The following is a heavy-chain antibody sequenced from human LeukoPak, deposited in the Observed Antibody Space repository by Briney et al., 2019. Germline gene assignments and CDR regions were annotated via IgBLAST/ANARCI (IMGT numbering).Heavy chain of an antibody. CDR3: VKGACSSGCSGNH. D-gene: IGHD6-19*01. CDR2: ITDSYNT. CDR1: GIAFSDSA. V-gene: IGHV3-23*01. Sequence: GGSLRLSCAASGIAFSDSAMYWVRQAPGKGLECVSVITDSYNTYYGASVKGRFTVSRDNSRKTLYLQMNSLRVDDTALYYCVKGACSSGCSGNHWGQGTRVIVSS. J-gene: IGHJ5*02.